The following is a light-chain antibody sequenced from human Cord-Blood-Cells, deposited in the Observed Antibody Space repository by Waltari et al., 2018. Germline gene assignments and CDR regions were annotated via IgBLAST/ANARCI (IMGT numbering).Light chain of an antibody. CDR3: QQSYSTPVMYT. CDR2: AAS. Sequence: DIQMTQSPSSLSASVGDRVTITCRASQSISSYLNWYQQKPGKAPKLLIYAASSLQSGVPSRFSGSGSGTDFTLTISSLQPEDCATYYCQQSYSTPVMYTFGQETKLEIK. V-gene: IGKV1-39*01. CDR1: QSISSY. J-gene: IGKJ2*01.